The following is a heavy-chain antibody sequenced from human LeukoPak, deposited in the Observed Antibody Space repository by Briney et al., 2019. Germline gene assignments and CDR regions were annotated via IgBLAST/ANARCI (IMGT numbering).Heavy chain of an antibody. CDR3: ARLTYYDFWSGYNYAFDI. Sequence: GASVKVSCKASGYTFTGYYMHWVRQAPGQGLEWMGWINPNSGGTNYAQKFQGRVTMTRDTSIRTAYMELSRLRSDDTAVYYCARLTYYDFWSGYNYAFDIWGQGTMVTVSS. J-gene: IGHJ3*02. CDR1: GYTFTGYY. CDR2: INPNSGGT. D-gene: IGHD3-3*01. V-gene: IGHV1-2*02.